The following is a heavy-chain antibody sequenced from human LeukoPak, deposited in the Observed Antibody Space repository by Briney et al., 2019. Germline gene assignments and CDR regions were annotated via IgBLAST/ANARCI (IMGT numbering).Heavy chain of an antibody. Sequence: PGGSLRLSCAASGFTFSSYDMHWVRQAPGKGLEWVSAIGTAGDTYYPGSVKGRFTISRENAKNSLYLQMNSLRAGDTAVYYCARAGQYYYGSGTPTWVHYYYGMDVWGQGTTVTVSS. J-gene: IGHJ6*02. CDR2: IGTAGDT. CDR1: GFTFSSYD. D-gene: IGHD3-10*01. V-gene: IGHV3-13*01. CDR3: ARAGQYYYGSGTPTWVHYYYGMDV.